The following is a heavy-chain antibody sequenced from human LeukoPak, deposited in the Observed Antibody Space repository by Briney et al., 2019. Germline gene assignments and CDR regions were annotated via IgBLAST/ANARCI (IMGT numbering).Heavy chain of an antibody. CDR1: RFTFSSYS. J-gene: IGHJ4*02. V-gene: IGHV3-21*01. D-gene: IGHD6-13*01. Sequence: GGSLRLSCAASRFTFSSYSMNWVRQAPGKGLEWVSSISSSSSYIYYADSVKGRFTISRDNAKNSLYLQMNSLRAEDTAVYYCARGGYRSSWYEIDYWGQGTLVTVSS. CDR2: ISSSSSYI. CDR3: ARGGYRSSWYEIDY.